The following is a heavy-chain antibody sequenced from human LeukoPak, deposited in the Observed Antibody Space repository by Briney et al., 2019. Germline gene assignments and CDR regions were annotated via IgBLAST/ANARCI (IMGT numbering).Heavy chain of an antibody. Sequence: KPSETLSLTCAVYGGSFSGYYWSWIRQPPGKGLEWIGEINHSGSTNYNLSLKSRVTISVDTSKNQFSLKLSSVTAADTAVYYCARVTYGGNSASPTVDYWGQGTLVTVSS. J-gene: IGHJ4*02. CDR2: INHSGST. V-gene: IGHV4-34*01. D-gene: IGHD4-23*01. CDR1: GGSFSGYY. CDR3: ARVTYGGNSASPTVDY.